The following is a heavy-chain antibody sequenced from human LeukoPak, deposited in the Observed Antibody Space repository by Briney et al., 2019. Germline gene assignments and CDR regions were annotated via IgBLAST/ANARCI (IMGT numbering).Heavy chain of an antibody. CDR1: GGSVSSWY. Sequence: SETLSLTCTVSGGSVSSWYWSWIRQPPGKGLEWIGYIYDSGNTKYNPSLESRVTISIDTPKNQFSLKLTSVTAADTATYYCARETSLMGYASGLGFNYWGQGILVTVSS. D-gene: IGHD6-19*01. CDR3: ARETSLMGYASGLGFNY. CDR2: IYDSGNT. V-gene: IGHV4-59*02. J-gene: IGHJ4*02.